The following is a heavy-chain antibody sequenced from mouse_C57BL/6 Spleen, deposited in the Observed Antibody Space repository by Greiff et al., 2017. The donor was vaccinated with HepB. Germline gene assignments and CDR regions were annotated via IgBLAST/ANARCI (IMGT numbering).Heavy chain of an antibody. J-gene: IGHJ4*01. V-gene: IGHV2-6-1*01. CDR2: IWSDGST. Sequence: QVQLKESGPGLVAPSQSLSITCTVSGFSLTSYGVHWVRQPPGKGLEWLVVIWSDGSTTYNSALKSRLSISKDNSKSQVFLKMNSLQTDDTAMYYCARHEGSGIYRSAMDYWGQGTSVTVSS. CDR3: ARHEGSGIYRSAMDY. D-gene: IGHD1-3*01. CDR1: GFSLTSYG.